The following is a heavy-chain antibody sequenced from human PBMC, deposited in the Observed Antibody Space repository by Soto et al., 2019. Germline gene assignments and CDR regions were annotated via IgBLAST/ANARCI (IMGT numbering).Heavy chain of an antibody. D-gene: IGHD3-3*01. V-gene: IGHV4-59*01. CDR1: GGSISSYY. CDR2: MYYSGST. Sequence: QVQLQESGPGLVKPSETLSLTCTVSGGSISSYYWSWIRQPPGKGLEWIGYMYYSGSTNYNPSLKSRVTISIDTSRNQCSLKLSSVTAADTAVYYCARGTFGVVKDWGQGTLVNVSS. CDR3: ARGTFGVVKD. J-gene: IGHJ4*02.